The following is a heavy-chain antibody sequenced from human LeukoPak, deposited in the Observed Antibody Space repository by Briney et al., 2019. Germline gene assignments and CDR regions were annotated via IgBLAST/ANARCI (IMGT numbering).Heavy chain of an antibody. V-gene: IGHV3-74*01. CDR3: ARVDTAMDPFDY. CDR1: GFTFSNYW. Sequence: GGSLRLSCAASGFTFSNYWMHWVRQAPGKGLVWVSRINSDGSSTTYADSVKGRFTISRDNAKNTLYLQMHSLRAEDTAVYYCARVDTAMDPFDYWGQGTQVTVSP. J-gene: IGHJ4*02. D-gene: IGHD5-18*01. CDR2: INSDGSST.